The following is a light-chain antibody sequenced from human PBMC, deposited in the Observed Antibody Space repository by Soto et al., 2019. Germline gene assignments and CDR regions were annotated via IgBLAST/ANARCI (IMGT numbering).Light chain of an antibody. Sequence: QSALTQPASVSGSPGQSITISCTGTSSDVGGYNYVSWFQQYPGKAPKLMIYEVSNRPSGVSIRFSGSKSGNTASLTISGLQAEDEADFYCSSFTSSNTWVFGGGTKVTVL. CDR1: SSDVGGYNY. CDR3: SSFTSSNTWV. CDR2: EVS. J-gene: IGLJ2*01. V-gene: IGLV2-14*01.